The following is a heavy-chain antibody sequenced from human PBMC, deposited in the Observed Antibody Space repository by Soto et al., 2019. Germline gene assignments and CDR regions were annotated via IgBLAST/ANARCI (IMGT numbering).Heavy chain of an antibody. CDR2: INAGNGNT. D-gene: IGHD2-21*01. Sequence: QVQLVQSGAEVKKPWASVKVSCKASGYTFTSYAMHWVRQAPGQSLEWMGWINAGNGNTKYSQKFQGRVTITRDTSASTAYMELSSLRSEDTAVYYCARVPGYSIGDLWGRGTLVTVSS. J-gene: IGHJ2*01. CDR1: GYTFTSYA. CDR3: ARVPGYSIGDL. V-gene: IGHV1-3*01.